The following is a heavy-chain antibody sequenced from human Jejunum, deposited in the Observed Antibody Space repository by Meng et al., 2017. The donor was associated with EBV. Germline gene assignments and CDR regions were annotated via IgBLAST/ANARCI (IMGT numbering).Heavy chain of an antibody. D-gene: IGHD1-14*01. Sequence: QLHRLGSARGVVQPVTFLRLSCVASGFTFGDYAIHWVRQAQGKGLEWVALVSYGGRAKLYEDSVKGRFTIYRDNSDNTLFLQMNSLKPEDTAVYYCAKERRGFYAEHWGQGTLVTVSS. J-gene: IGHJ4*02. CDR2: VSYGGRAK. V-gene: IGHV3-30*04. CDR1: GFTFGDYA. CDR3: AKERRGFYAEH.